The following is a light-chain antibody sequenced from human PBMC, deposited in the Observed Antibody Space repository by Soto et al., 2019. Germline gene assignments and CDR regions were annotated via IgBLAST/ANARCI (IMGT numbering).Light chain of an antibody. J-gene: IGKJ4*01. CDR1: QRVSSY. CDR3: QQRSNWQLT. CDR2: DAS. Sequence: EIVLTQSPATLSLSPGERATLSCRASQRVSSYLAWYQQKPGQAPRLLIYDASNRATGIPARFSGSGSGTDCTLTISSLEPEDFAVYYCQQRSNWQLTFGGGTKVEIK. V-gene: IGKV3-11*01.